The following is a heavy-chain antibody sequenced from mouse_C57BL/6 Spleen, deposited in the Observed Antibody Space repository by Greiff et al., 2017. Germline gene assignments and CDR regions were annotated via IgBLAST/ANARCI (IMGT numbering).Heavy chain of an antibody. CDR1: GFTFSDYG. V-gene: IGHV5-17*01. Sequence: EVMLVESGGGLVKPGGSLKLTCAASGFTFSDYGMHWVRQAPEKGLEWVAYISSGSSTIYYADTVKGRFTISRDNAKNTLFLQMTSLRSEDTAMYYCASRGYGSSYWYFDVWGTGTTVTVSS. CDR2: ISSGSSTI. J-gene: IGHJ1*03. CDR3: ASRGYGSSYWYFDV. D-gene: IGHD1-1*01.